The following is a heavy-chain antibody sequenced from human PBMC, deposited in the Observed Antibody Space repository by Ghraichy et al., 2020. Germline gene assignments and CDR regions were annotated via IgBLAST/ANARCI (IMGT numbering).Heavy chain of an antibody. J-gene: IGHJ6*02. Sequence: LSLTCAASGFTVSSNYMSWVRQAPGKGLEWVSVIYSGGSTYYADSVKGRFTISRDNSKNTLYLQMNSLRAEDTAVYYCARDGFYGGNSGYYYYYGMDVWGQGTTVTVSS. D-gene: IGHD4-23*01. V-gene: IGHV3-53*01. CDR3: ARDGFYGGNSGYYYYYGMDV. CDR2: IYSGGST. CDR1: GFTVSSNY.